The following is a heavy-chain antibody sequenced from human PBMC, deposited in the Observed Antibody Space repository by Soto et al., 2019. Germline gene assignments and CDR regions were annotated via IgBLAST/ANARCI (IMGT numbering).Heavy chain of an antibody. CDR1: GYTFTSYG. J-gene: IGHJ5*02. V-gene: IGHV1-18*01. CDR3: AKKHPRIGSVSS. Sequence: ASVKVSCKASGYTFTSYGISWVRQAPGQGLEWMGWISAYNGNTNYAQKLQGRVTMTTDTSTSTAYMELRSLRSDDTAVYYCAKKHPRIGSVSSWGQGTLVTVSS. D-gene: IGHD3-10*01. CDR2: ISAYNGNT.